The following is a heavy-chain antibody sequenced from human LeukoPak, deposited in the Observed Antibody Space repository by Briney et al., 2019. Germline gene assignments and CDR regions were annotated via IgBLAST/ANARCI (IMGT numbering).Heavy chain of an antibody. V-gene: IGHV4-34*01. Sequence: SETLSLTCAVYGGSFSGYYWSWIRQPPGKGLEWIGEINHSGSANYNPSLKSRVTISVDTSKNQFSLKLSSVTAADTAVYYCGTQIIMPHRRHFDYWGQGTLVTVSS. D-gene: IGHD3-10*01. CDR3: GTQIIMPHRRHFDY. CDR1: GGSFSGYY. J-gene: IGHJ4*02. CDR2: INHSGSA.